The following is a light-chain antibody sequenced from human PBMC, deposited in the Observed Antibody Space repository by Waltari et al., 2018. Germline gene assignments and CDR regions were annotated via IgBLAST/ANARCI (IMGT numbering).Light chain of an antibody. V-gene: IGLV5-45*03. Sequence: QAVLTQPSSLSASPGASASPPCTLRSGVIVANQRIYWYQQNPGSPPQYLLRYKSDSDKQQGSGVPSRFSGSKDYSANAGILLISGLQSEDEADYYCMIWRSGASEFGGGTKLTVL. J-gene: IGLJ2*01. CDR1: SGVIVANQR. CDR2: YKSDSDK. CDR3: MIWRSGASE.